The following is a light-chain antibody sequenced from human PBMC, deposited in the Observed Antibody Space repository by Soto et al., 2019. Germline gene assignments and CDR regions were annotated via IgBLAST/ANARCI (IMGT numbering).Light chain of an antibody. CDR1: QSISRD. J-gene: IGKJ4*02. V-gene: IGKV3-15*01. CDR2: GAS. Sequence: EIVMTQSPPTLSVSPGERATLSGRASQSISRDLAWFQQKPGPAPTLFVFGASTRAAGIPARFSGSGSGIEFTLTISRLQPYDFATCYCQQYSSYWSFGGGTKVDI. CDR3: QQYSSYWS.